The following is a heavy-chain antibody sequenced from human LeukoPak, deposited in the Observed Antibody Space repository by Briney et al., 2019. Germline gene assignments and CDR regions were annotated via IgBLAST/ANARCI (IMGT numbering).Heavy chain of an antibody. V-gene: IGHV3-21*01. CDR3: ARDASTVPYPPNYYYYYYMDV. D-gene: IGHD4-17*01. CDR2: ISSSSSYI. CDR1: GFTFSSYS. Sequence: PGGSLRLSCAASGFTFSSYSMNWVRQAPGKGLEWVSSISSSSSYIYYADSVKGRFTISRDNSKNTLYLQMNSLRAEDTAVYYCARDASTVPYPPNYYYYYYMDVWGKGTTVTVSS. J-gene: IGHJ6*03.